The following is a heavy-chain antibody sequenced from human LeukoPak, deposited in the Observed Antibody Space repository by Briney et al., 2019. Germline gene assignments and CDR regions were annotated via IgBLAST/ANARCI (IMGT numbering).Heavy chain of an antibody. CDR3: AEDQLTVTTTYYFDY. CDR1: GFTFSSYG. CDR2: ISYDGSNK. Sequence: GGSLRLACAASGFTFSSYGMHWVRQAPGKGLEWVAVISYDGSNKYYADSVKGRFTISRDNSKNTLYLQMNSLRAEDTAVYYCAEDQLTVTTTYYFDYWGQGTLVTVSS. D-gene: IGHD4-17*01. J-gene: IGHJ4*02. V-gene: IGHV3-30*18.